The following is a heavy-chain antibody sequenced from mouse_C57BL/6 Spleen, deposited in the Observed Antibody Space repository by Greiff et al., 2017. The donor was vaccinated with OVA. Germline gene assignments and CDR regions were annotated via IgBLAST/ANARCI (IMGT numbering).Heavy chain of an antibody. CDR2: INPNNGGT. J-gene: IGHJ1*03. V-gene: IGHV1-26*01. Sequence: EVQLQQSGPELVKPGASVKISCKASGYTFTDYYMNWVKQSHGKSLEWIGDINPNNGGTSYNQKFKGKATLTVDKSSSTAYMELRSLTSEDSAVYYCAREGGGYFDVWGTGTTVTGPS. CDR1: GYTFTDYY. CDR3: AREGGGYFDV.